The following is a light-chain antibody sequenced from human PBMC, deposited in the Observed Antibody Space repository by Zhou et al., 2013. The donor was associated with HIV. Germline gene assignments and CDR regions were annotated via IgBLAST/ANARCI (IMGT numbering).Light chain of an antibody. CDR1: QDTGTR. CDR3: QQYDNPPTT. J-gene: IGKJ5*01. V-gene: IGKV1-12*01. CDR2: GAT. Sequence: DMQMTQSPSSVSASVGDRVTITCRASQDTGTRLVWYQQKPGEAPKLLIYGATSLQSGVPSRFSGRGSGTDFTLTISSLQPEDIATYYCQQYDNPPTTFGQGTRLEIK.